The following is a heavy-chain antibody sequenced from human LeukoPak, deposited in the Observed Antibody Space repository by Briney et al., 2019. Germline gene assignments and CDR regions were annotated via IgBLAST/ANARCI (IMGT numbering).Heavy chain of an antibody. CDR3: ARDLTNSGWGIPDY. Sequence: ASVKVSCKASGYTFNDYYIHWVRQAPGQGLEWMGWINPNNGGISDAQKFQGRVTMTRDTSITTAYMELSGLKSDDTAVYYCARDLTNSGWGIPDYWGQGTLVTVSS. CDR1: GYTFNDYY. J-gene: IGHJ4*02. D-gene: IGHD6-19*01. CDR2: INPNNGGI. V-gene: IGHV1-2*02.